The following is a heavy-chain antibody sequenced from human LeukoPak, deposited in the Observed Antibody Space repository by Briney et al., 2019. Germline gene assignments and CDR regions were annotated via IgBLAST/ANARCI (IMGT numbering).Heavy chain of an antibody. J-gene: IGHJ4*02. Sequence: PSETLSLTCTVSGGSTSTYYWSWIRQPAGKGLEWIGRIYTSGSTNYNPSLKSRVTMSVDTSKNQFSLQLNSVTPEDTAVYYCARDRYSGGSCYSQFDYWGQGTLVTVSS. D-gene: IGHD2-15*01. V-gene: IGHV4-4*07. CDR1: GGSTSTYY. CDR3: ARDRYSGGSCYSQFDY. CDR2: IYTSGST.